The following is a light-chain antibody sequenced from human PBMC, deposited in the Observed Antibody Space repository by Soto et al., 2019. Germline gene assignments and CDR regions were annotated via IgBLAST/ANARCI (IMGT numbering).Light chain of an antibody. V-gene: IGKV3-11*01. CDR1: QSVDNY. Sequence: EIVLRQSPDTLSLSPGERATLSCRASQSVDNYLAWYQQRPGQAPRLLIYDASNRASGIPARFSGSGSGTDFTLTISSLEPEDFAVYYCQQRSTGPPLSFGVGTKVDI. J-gene: IGKJ4*01. CDR2: DAS. CDR3: QQRSTGPPLS.